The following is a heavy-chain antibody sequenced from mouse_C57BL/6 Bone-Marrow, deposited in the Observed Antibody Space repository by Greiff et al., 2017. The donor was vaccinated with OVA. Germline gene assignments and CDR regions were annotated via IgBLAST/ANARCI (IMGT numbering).Heavy chain of an antibody. CDR3: ARKGYYFDY. Sequence: DVHLVESGGGLVKPGGSLKLSCAASGFTFSSYAMSWVRQTPEKRLEWVATISDGGSYTYYPDNVKGRFTISRDNAKNNLYLQMSHLKSEDTAMYYCARKGYYFDYWGQGTTLTVSS. CDR2: ISDGGSYT. V-gene: IGHV5-4*01. J-gene: IGHJ2*01. CDR1: GFTFSSYA.